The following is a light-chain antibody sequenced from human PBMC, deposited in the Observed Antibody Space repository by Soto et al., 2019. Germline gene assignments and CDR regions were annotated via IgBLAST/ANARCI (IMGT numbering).Light chain of an antibody. V-gene: IGLV1-51*02. Sequence: QSALTQPPSLSAAPGQKVTISCSGRSSNIESNYVSWFQQPPGTAPNLLIYENNKRPSGIPDRFSASKSGTSATLVITGLQTGDEADDFSGAWDISLSPYVFRTGTKVTVL. CDR2: ENN. CDR1: SSNIESNY. CDR3: GAWDISLSPYV. J-gene: IGLJ1*01.